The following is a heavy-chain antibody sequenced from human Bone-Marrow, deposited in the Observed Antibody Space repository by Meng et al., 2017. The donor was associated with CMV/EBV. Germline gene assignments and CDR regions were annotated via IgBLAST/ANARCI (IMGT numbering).Heavy chain of an antibody. D-gene: IGHD3-16*02. CDR3: ARRARDRAYDYVWGSYRYSYYCDY. CDR2: IIPIFGTA. V-gene: IGHV1-69*05. CDR1: GGTFSSYA. Sequence: SVKVSCKASGGTFSSYAISWVRQAPGQGLEWMGGIIPIFGTANYAQKFQGRVTITTDESTSTAYMELSSLRSEDTAVYYCARRARDRAYDYVWGSYRYSYYCDYWGQGTLVTVYS. J-gene: IGHJ4*02.